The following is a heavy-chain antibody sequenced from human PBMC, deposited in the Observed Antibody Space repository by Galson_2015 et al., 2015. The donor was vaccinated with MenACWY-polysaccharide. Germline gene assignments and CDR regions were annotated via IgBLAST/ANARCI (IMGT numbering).Heavy chain of an antibody. J-gene: IGHJ6*02. V-gene: IGHV1-69*13. CDR2: IIPIFNTA. D-gene: IGHD3-22*01. CDR3: ARPLVMTVGDGMDV. CDR1: GGTFSREA. Sequence: VKVSCKASGGTFSREAISWVRQAPGQGLEWMGGIIPIFNTANYAQKFRGRLTITADESTNTAYMELNSLRSDDTAVYYCARPLVMTVGDGMDVWGQGTTVAVSS.